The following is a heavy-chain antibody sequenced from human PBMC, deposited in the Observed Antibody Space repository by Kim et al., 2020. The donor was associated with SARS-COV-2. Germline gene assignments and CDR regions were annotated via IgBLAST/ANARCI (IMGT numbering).Heavy chain of an antibody. V-gene: IGHV3-30*04. Sequence: GGSLRLSCAASGFTFSAHALHWVRQAPGKGLEWVAHIAYDGSHISYPDSVKGRFIISRDNTKSTLYLQMNSLRPEDTAVYYCLAAIGSRSFDHWGQGTLV. D-gene: IGHD3-10*01. J-gene: IGHJ4*02. CDR1: GFTFSAHA. CDR2: IAYDGSHI. CDR3: LAAIGSRSFDH.